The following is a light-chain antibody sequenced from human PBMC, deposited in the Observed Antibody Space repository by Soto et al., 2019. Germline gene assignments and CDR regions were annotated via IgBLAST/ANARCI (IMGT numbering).Light chain of an antibody. Sequence: EIVLTKSPTTLSVSPGERASISCRASQSVSNNYLAWYQQKPGQAPRLLIYGASTRATGIPDRFSGSGSGTDFTLTISRLGPEDFAVYYCQQYGSSPFTFGQGTRLEIK. CDR2: GAS. CDR3: QQYGSSPFT. CDR1: QSVSNNY. J-gene: IGKJ5*01. V-gene: IGKV3-20*01.